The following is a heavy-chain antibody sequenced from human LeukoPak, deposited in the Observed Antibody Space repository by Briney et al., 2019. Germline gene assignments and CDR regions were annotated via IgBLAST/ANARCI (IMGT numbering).Heavy chain of an antibody. CDR1: GFTFSNYA. CDR3: AKHYSSSWYEAYYFDY. J-gene: IGHJ4*02. D-gene: IGHD6-13*01. CDR2: ISGSGSTT. V-gene: IGHV3-23*01. Sequence: AGGSLRLSCAASGFTFSNYAMSWVRQAPGKGLEWVSAISGSGSTTYSADFVKGRFTISRDTSKNTLYLQMNSLRAEDTAVFYCAKHYSSSWYEAYYFDYWGQGTLVTVSS.